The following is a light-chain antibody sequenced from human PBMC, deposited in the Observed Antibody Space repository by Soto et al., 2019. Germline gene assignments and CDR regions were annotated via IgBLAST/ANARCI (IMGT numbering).Light chain of an antibody. CDR3: QQRSTWPLT. J-gene: IGKJ4*01. CDR1: QDITTY. V-gene: IGKV3D-11*01. Sequence: IVLTQSPATLYVSPGERATLSCRASQDITTYLAWYQQKPGQPPRLIIYDTFNRASGVPDTFSGSGSGTVFTLTISNVAPDDSATYYCQQRSTWPLTCGRGTKVESK. CDR2: DTF.